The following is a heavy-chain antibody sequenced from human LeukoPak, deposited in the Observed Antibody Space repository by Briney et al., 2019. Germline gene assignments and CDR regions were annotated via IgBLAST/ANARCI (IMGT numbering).Heavy chain of an antibody. CDR1: GFTFSDYY. Sequence: GSLRLSCAASGFTFSDYYMSWIRQAPGKGLEWVSYISSSGSTIYYADSVKGRFTISRDNTKNSLYLQMNSLRAEDTAVYYCAKDGGSDPDSFDIWGQGTMVTVSS. V-gene: IGHV3-11*04. J-gene: IGHJ3*02. D-gene: IGHD2-15*01. CDR3: AKDGGSDPDSFDI. CDR2: ISSSGSTI.